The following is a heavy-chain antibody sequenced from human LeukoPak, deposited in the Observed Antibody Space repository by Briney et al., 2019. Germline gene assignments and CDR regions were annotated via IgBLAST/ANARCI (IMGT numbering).Heavy chain of an antibody. D-gene: IGHD5-18*01. V-gene: IGHV4-39*01. Sequence: SETLSLTCTVSGGSISGSSYHWGWIRQPPGEGLECIGSINYSWHTYYNPSLESRVTISVDSSKNQFSLKVTSVTAADTALYYCAPTYSYTRGGYDYWGPGTLVTVSS. CDR1: GGSISGSSYH. J-gene: IGHJ4*02. CDR2: INYSWHT. CDR3: APTYSYTRGGYDY.